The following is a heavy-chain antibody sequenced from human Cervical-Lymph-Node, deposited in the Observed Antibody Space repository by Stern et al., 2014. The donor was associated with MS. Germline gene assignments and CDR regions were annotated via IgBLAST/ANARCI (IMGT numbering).Heavy chain of an antibody. V-gene: IGHV4-61*02. J-gene: IGHJ4*02. CDR2: IYTSGST. CDR3: ARIRSGGPRAYFDY. Sequence: QMQLVQSGPGLVKPSQTLSLTCTGSGGSISSGSYYWSWIRQPAGKGLEWIGRIYTSGSTNYNPSLKSRVTISVNKSKNQFSLKLGSVTAADTAVYYCARIRSGGPRAYFDYWGQGTLVTVSS. D-gene: IGHD2-15*01. CDR1: GGSISSGSYY.